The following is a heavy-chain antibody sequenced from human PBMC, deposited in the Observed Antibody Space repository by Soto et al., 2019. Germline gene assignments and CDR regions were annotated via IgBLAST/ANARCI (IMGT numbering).Heavy chain of an antibody. V-gene: IGHV3-7*03. D-gene: IGHD6-19*01. CDR3: ARVQWLVRTYFDY. CDR2: IKQDGSEK. Sequence: PGGSLRLSCAASGFTFSSYWMSWVRQAPGKGLEWVANIKQDGSEKYYVDSVKGRFTISRDNAKNSLYLQMNSLRVEDTAVYYCARVQWLVRTYFDYWGQGTLVTVSS. CDR1: GFTFSSYW. J-gene: IGHJ4*02.